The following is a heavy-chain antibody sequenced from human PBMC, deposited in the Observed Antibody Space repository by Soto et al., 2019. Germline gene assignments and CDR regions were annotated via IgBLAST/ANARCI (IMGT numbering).Heavy chain of an antibody. D-gene: IGHD1-20*01. V-gene: IGHV3-30-3*01. CDR1: GFPFRSYT. Sequence: QVRLVESGGGVVPPGTSLRVSCAASGFPFRSYTVHWVRQAPGKGLEWLALISYDSTYKLYADSVRGRFTISRDNSENTLYLQMNSLRAGDTAVYYCTRDSPSIKYDFVSWGQGTLVTVSS. CDR2: ISYDSTYK. J-gene: IGHJ4*02. CDR3: TRDSPSIKYDFVS.